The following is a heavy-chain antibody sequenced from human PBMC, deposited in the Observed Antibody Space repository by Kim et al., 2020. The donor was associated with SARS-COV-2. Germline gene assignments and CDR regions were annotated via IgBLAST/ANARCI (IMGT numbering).Heavy chain of an antibody. CDR1: GGSFSGYY. D-gene: IGHD3-10*01. CDR2: INHSGST. V-gene: IGHV4-34*01. Sequence: ETLSLTCAVYGGSFSGYYWSWIRQPPGKGLEWIGEINHSGSTNYNPSLKSRVTVSVDTSKNQFSLKLSSVTAADTAVYYCARGVKYYYGSGSYYYYYYYGMDVWGQGTTVTVSS. J-gene: IGHJ6*02. CDR3: ARGVKYYYGSGSYYYYYYYGMDV.